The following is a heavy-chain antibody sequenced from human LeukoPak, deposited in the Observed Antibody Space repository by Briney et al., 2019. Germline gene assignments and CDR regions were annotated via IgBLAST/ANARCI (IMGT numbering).Heavy chain of an antibody. Sequence: SETLSLTCGVYGGSFSNYYWTWIRQPPGKGLEWIGEINHSGGINYNPSLKSRVTISVDTSKNQFSLKLSSVTAADTAVYYCAGMRITTPTVRTLDYWGQGTLVTVSS. J-gene: IGHJ4*02. D-gene: IGHD1-14*01. CDR1: GGSFSNYY. CDR2: INHSGGI. V-gene: IGHV4-34*01. CDR3: AGMRITTPTVRTLDY.